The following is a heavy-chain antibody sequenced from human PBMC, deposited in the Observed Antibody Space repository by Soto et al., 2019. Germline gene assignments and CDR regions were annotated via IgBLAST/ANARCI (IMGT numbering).Heavy chain of an antibody. J-gene: IGHJ3*02. Sequence: PGGSLRLSCAASGFTFSSYWMSWVRQAPGKGLEWVANIKQDGSEKYYVDSVKGRFTISRDNAKNSLYLQMNSLRAEDTAVYYCARPYGDYDNDAFDIWGQGTMVTVS. CDR2: IKQDGSEK. D-gene: IGHD4-17*01. CDR1: GFTFSSYW. CDR3: ARPYGDYDNDAFDI. V-gene: IGHV3-7*01.